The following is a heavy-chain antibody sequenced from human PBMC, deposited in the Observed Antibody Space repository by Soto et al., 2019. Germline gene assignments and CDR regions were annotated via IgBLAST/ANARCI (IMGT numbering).Heavy chain of an antibody. D-gene: IGHD2-2*01. J-gene: IGHJ4*02. CDR2: INHSGST. CDR1: GESFSGYY. V-gene: IGHV4-34*01. Sequence: SETLSLTCAVYGESFSGYYWSWIRQPPGKGLEWIGEINHSGSTNYNPSLKSRVTMSVDKSKNQFSLKLSSVTAADTAVYYCARRLGYCSSTSCYPTHYFDYRGQGTLVTVSS. CDR3: ARRLGYCSSTSCYPTHYFDY.